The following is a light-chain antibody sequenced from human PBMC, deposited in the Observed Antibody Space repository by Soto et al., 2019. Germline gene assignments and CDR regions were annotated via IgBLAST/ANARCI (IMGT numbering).Light chain of an antibody. CDR2: END. CDR3: GTWDNGLSAVV. Sequence: QTVVTQPPSVSAAPGQKITISCSGSDSNIWYNSVSWYQQLPGTAPKLLISENDERPSDLPDRFSASKSGTSATLGITGLQTGDEATYFCGTWDNGLSAVVFGGGTKLTV. J-gene: IGLJ2*01. CDR1: DSNIWYNS. V-gene: IGLV1-51*02.